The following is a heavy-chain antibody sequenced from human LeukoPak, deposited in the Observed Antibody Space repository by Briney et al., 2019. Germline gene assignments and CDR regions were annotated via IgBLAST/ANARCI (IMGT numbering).Heavy chain of an antibody. D-gene: IGHD3-10*01. CDR2: ITTSSSYI. J-gene: IGHJ4*02. Sequence: GGSLRLSCAASGFTFSRSSMNWVRQAPGKGLEWVSSITTSSSYIYYTDSVKGRFTISRDNAKNSLYLQMNSLRGEDTAVYYCARDFGRYYFDYWGQGTLVTVSS. CDR3: ARDFGRYYFDY. CDR1: GFTFSRSS. V-gene: IGHV3-21*01.